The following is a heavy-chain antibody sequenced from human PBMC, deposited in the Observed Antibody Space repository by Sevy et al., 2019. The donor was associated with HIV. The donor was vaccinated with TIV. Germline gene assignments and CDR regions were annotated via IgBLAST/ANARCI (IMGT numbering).Heavy chain of an antibody. D-gene: IGHD5-18*01. J-gene: IGHJ6*02. CDR1: GFTFSSYG. CDR3: ARVRSIYVDTTHYYAMDV. CDR2: TWYDGSTK. Sequence: RLSCAASGFTFSSYGMHWVRRAPGKGLEWVALTWYDGSTKFYADSVKGRFTISRDNSKNILSLQMNSLRADDTAVYYCARVRSIYVDTTHYYAMDVWGQGTTVTVSS. V-gene: IGHV3-33*01.